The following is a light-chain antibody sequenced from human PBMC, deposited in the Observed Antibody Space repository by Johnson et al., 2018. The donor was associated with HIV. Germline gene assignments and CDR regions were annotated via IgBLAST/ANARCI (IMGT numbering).Light chain of an antibody. Sequence: QAVLTQPPSVSAAPGQKVTISCSGSSSNIGNNYVSWYQQLPGTAPKLLIYENNKRPSGVPDRFSGSKSGTSASLAIRGLQSEDEADYYCAAWDDSLNGLYVFGTGTKVTVL. J-gene: IGLJ1*01. CDR1: SSNIGNNY. CDR3: AAWDDSLNGLYV. V-gene: IGLV1-51*02. CDR2: ENN.